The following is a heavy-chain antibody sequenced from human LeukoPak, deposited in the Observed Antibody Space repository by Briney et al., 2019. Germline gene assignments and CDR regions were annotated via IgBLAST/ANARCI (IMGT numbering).Heavy chain of an antibody. Sequence: GGSLRLSCAASGFTVSSNYMSWVRQAPGKGLEWVLVIYSGGSTYYADSVKGRFTISRHNSKNTLYLQMNSLRAEDTAVDYCARSRGASSSSWLALGYWGQGTLVTVSS. J-gene: IGHJ4*02. D-gene: IGHD6-13*01. V-gene: IGHV3-53*04. CDR2: IYSGGST. CDR1: GFTVSSNY. CDR3: ARSRGASSSSWLALGY.